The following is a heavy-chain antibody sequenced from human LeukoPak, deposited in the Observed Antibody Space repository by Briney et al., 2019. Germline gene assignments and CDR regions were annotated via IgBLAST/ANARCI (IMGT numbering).Heavy chain of an antibody. Sequence: GGSLRLSCAASGFTFSSYAMHWVRQAPGQGLDWVSAISGSGGSTYYAASVKGRFTISRDNSKNTLYLQMNSLRAEDTAVYYCAKCWATVTAPDYWGQGTLVTVSS. D-gene: IGHD4-17*01. CDR3: AKCWATVTAPDY. J-gene: IGHJ4*02. CDR1: GFTFSSYA. V-gene: IGHV3-23*01. CDR2: ISGSGGST.